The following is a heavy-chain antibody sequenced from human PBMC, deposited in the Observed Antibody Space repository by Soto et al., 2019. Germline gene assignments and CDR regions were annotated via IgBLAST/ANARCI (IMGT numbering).Heavy chain of an antibody. D-gene: IGHD6-13*01. CDR3: ARDILPGIAAAGSLDP. CDR2: INPNSGGT. Sequence: ASVKVSCKASGYTFTGYYMHWVRQAPGQGLEWMGWINPNSGGTNYAQKFQGWVTMTRETSISTAYMELSRLRSDDTAVYYCARDILPGIAAAGSLDPWGQGTLVTVSS. CDR1: GYTFTGYY. V-gene: IGHV1-2*04. J-gene: IGHJ5*02.